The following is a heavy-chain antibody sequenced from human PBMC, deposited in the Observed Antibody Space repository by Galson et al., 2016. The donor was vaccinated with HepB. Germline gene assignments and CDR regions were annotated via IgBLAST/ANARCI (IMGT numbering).Heavy chain of an antibody. CDR2: ISGYNGNT. Sequence: QSGAEVKKPGESLKTSCKASGYTFTSYGITWVRQAPGQGLEWMGWISGYNGNTNYARKLQGRVTVTTDTSSSTAYMELRSLRSDDTAVYYCARGPSTTRTFDYWGQGTLVTVSS. CDR1: GYTFTSYG. D-gene: IGHD2-2*01. J-gene: IGHJ4*02. CDR3: ARGPSTTRTFDY. V-gene: IGHV1-18*01.